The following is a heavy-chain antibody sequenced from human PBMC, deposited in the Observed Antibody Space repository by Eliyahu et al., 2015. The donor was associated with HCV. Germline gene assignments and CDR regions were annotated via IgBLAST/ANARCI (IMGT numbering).Heavy chain of an antibody. V-gene: IGHV1-46*03. CDR3: ARLGTSGYSPSGFDY. D-gene: IGHD5-18*01. Sequence: QVQLVQSGAEVKKPGASVKVSCKASGYTFTSYYMHWVRQAPGQGLEWMGIINPSGGSTSYRTEVPGQSHHARDTSTSTVYMELSSLRSEDTAVYYCARLGTSGYSPSGFDYWGQGTLVTVSS. CDR1: GYTFTSYY. CDR2: INPSGGST. J-gene: IGHJ4*02.